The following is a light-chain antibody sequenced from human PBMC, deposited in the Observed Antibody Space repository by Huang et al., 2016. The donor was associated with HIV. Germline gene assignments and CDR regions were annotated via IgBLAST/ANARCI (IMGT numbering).Light chain of an antibody. Sequence: DIVMTQTPLSLHVTPGEPASISCRSSQSILDSDDGNTYLDWYLQKPGQSQQLLFYPRSYRASAAPDRFSGSGSGTDFTLKISRVEAEDVGVYYCMQRIEFPYTFGQGTKLEIK. V-gene: IGKV2-40*01. J-gene: IGKJ2*01. CDR1: QSILDSDDGNTY. CDR3: MQRIEFPYT. CDR2: PRS.